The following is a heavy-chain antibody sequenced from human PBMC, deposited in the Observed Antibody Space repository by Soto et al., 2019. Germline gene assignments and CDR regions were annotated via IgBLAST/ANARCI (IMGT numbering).Heavy chain of an antibody. CDR1: GGSISNYY. Sequence: QLQLQESGPGLVKPSETLSLTCTVSGGSISNYYWSWIRQPPGKGLEWIGYIYYSGSTNYNPSLMSRVTISVDTSKNQFSLKMSSVTAADTAVYYCARAWGYYFDYWGQGTLVTVSS. CDR3: ARAWGYYFDY. CDR2: IYYSGST. D-gene: IGHD3-16*01. J-gene: IGHJ4*02. V-gene: IGHV4-59*01.